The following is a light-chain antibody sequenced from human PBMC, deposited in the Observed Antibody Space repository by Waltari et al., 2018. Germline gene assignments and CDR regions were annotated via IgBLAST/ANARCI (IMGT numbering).Light chain of an antibody. CDR2: DAI. J-gene: IGLJ2*01. V-gene: IGLV2-14*03. CDR1: SSDVGDYKY. Sequence: QSALTQPDSVSGSPGQTITISCTGTSSDVGDYKYVSWYQQYPGKAPKVIIYDAINRPSGVSNRFSGSKSGNSASLTISGLQAEDEAHYFCASFISSTSGVFGGGTRLTLL. CDR3: ASFISSTSGV.